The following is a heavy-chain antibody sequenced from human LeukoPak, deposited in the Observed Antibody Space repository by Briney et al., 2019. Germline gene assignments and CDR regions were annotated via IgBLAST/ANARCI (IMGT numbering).Heavy chain of an antibody. J-gene: IGHJ5*02. CDR1: GGSISSGGYY. Sequence: PSETLSLTCTVSGGSISSGGYYWSWIRQHPGKGLEWIGYIYYSGSTYYNPSLKSRVTISVDTSKNQFSLKLSSVTAADTAVYYCARGLGIAARRSKNPAGNWFDPWGQGTLVTVSS. V-gene: IGHV4-31*03. CDR3: ARGLGIAARRSKNPAGNWFDP. D-gene: IGHD6-6*01. CDR2: IYYSGST.